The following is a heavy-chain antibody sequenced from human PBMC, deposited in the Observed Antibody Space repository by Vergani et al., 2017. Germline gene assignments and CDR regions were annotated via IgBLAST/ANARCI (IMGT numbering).Heavy chain of an antibody. CDR2: IHHSGDN. Sequence: QVQLQESGPGLVKPSETLTLTCDVSDSSIMTNPYWGWFRQSPGKGLGWIGCIHHSGDNHYNSSLKSRVSISIVSSSKFSLSLTSVTAADTAIYYCARRRGSGGFFPSSYFYEMDVWGHGTTVTVSS. CDR1: DSSIMTNPY. CDR3: ARRRGSGGFFPSSYFYEMDV. D-gene: IGHD3-10*01. J-gene: IGHJ6*02. V-gene: IGHV4-38-2*01.